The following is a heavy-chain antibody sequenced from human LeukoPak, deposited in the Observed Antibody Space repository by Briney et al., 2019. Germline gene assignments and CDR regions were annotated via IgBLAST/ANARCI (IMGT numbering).Heavy chain of an antibody. CDR2: IYYSGST. D-gene: IGHD5-18*01. CDR1: GGSISSYY. V-gene: IGHV4-59*01. Sequence: SETRSLTCTVSGGSISSYYWSWIRQPPGKGLEWIGYIYYSGSTNYNPSLKSRVTISVATSKNQFSLKLSSVTAADTAVYYCARGEFGVYSYGIYYYYYYMDVWGKGTTVTVSS. CDR3: ARGEFGVYSYGIYYYYYYMDV. J-gene: IGHJ6*03.